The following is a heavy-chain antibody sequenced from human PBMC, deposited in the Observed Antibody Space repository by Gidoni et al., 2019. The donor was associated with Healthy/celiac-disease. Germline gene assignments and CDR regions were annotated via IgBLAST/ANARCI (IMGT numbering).Heavy chain of an antibody. D-gene: IGHD4-17*01. V-gene: IGHV1-2*04. J-gene: IGHJ4*02. Sequence: QVQLVQSGPEVKKPGASVKVSGRVSGYPFTGYYMHWVRQAPGQGLEWMGWINPNSGGTNYAQKFQGWVTMTRDTSISTAYMELSRLRSDDTAVYYCAREGYGDSTLAYWGQGTLVTVSS. CDR3: AREGYGDSTLAY. CDR2: INPNSGGT. CDR1: GYPFTGYY.